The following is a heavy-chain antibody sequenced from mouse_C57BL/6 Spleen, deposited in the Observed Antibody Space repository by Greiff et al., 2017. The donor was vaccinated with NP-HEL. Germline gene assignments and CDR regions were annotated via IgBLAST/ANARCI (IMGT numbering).Heavy chain of an antibody. D-gene: IGHD1-2*01. CDR2: IYPGSGNT. CDR1: GYTFTDYY. CDR3: ARENYGYAP. Sequence: QVHVKQSGAELVRPGASVKLSCKASGYTFTDYYINWVKQRPGQGLEWIARIYPGSGNTYYNEKFKGKATLTAEKSSSTAYMQLSSLTSEDSAVYFCARENYGYAPWGQGTTLTVSS. J-gene: IGHJ2*01. V-gene: IGHV1-76*01.